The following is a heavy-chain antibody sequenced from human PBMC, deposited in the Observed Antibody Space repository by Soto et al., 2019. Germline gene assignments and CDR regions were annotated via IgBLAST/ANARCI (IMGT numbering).Heavy chain of an antibody. CDR1: GFTFSSHD. D-gene: IGHD3-22*01. CDR2: IGTAGDT. V-gene: IGHV3-13*01. Sequence: GGSLRLSCAASGFTFSSHDMHWVRQATGKGLEWVSAIGTAGDTYYPGSVKGRFTISRENAKNSLYLQMNSLRAGDTAVYYCARGIPTYYYDSSGESYYFDYWGQGTLVTVSS. CDR3: ARGIPTYYYDSSGESYYFDY. J-gene: IGHJ4*02.